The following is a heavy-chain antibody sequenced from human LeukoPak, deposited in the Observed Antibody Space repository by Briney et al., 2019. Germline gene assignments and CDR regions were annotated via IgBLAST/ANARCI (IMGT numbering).Heavy chain of an antibody. Sequence: ASVNVSCKGSGYTFNKYGISWVRQAPGQGLEWMGWISAYNGDTHYAQKFQGRVTMTTDTSTSTAYMELRSLRSDDTAVYYCARDPSNTSGRYVYFDFWGQGTLVTVSS. CDR2: ISAYNGDT. CDR3: ARDPSNTSGRYVYFDF. D-gene: IGHD6-19*01. J-gene: IGHJ4*02. V-gene: IGHV1-18*01. CDR1: GYTFNKYG.